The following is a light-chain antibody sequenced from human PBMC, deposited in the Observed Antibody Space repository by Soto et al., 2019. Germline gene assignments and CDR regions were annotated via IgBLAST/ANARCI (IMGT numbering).Light chain of an antibody. CDR1: RVISSW. Sequence: DIQMTQSPSSVSASVGDSATITCRASRVISSWLAWYQQKPGKAPNLLIYAASNLQSGVPSRFSASGSGTDFTLTINNLQPEDFATYYCQQSHTFPITFGQGTRLEIK. J-gene: IGKJ5*01. CDR2: AAS. V-gene: IGKV1-12*01. CDR3: QQSHTFPIT.